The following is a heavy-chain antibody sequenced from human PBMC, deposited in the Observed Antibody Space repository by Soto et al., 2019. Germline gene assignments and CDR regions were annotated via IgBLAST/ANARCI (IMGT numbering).Heavy chain of an antibody. D-gene: IGHD1-26*01. CDR3: ASVNPLRGYYFDY. J-gene: IGHJ4*02. V-gene: IGHV1-46*01. Sequence: ASVKVSCKASGYTFTSYYMHWVRQTPGQGLEWMGIINPSGGSTSYAQKFQGRVTMTRDTSTSTVYMELSSLRSEDTAVYYSASVNPLRGYYFDYWGQGTLVTVSS. CDR1: GYTFTSYY. CDR2: INPSGGST.